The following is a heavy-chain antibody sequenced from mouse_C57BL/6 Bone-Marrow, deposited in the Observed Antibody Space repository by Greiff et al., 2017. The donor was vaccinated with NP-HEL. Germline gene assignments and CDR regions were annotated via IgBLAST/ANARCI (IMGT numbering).Heavy chain of an antibody. CDR2: ISSGGSYT. CDR3: ARHTDGYYDY. CDR1: GFTFSSYG. V-gene: IGHV5-6*01. Sequence: EVQLVESGGDLVKPGGSLKLSCAASGFTFSSYGMSWVRQTPDKRLEWVATISSGGSYTYYPDSVKGRFTISRDNAKNTLYLQMSGLKSEDTAMYYCARHTDGYYDYWGQGTTLTVSS. D-gene: IGHD2-3*01. J-gene: IGHJ2*01.